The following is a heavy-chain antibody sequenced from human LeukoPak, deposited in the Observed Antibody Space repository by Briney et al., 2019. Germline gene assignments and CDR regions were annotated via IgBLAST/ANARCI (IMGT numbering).Heavy chain of an antibody. Sequence: AGSLRLSCAASGFTFSTYSMNWVRQAPGKGLEGVSYISSSSSYTKYADSVKGGFTISRDNAKNSLYLRMNSLRAEDTAVYYCARDADKMATIGDYFDYWGQGTLVTVSS. V-gene: IGHV3-21*05. J-gene: IGHJ4*02. CDR3: ARDADKMATIGDYFDY. CDR1: GFTFSTYS. D-gene: IGHD5-24*01. CDR2: ISSSSSYT.